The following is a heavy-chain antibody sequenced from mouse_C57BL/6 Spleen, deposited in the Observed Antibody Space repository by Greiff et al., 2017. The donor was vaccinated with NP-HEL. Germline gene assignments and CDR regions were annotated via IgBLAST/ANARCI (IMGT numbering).Heavy chain of an antibody. CDR2: IYPRSGNT. J-gene: IGHJ2*01. Sequence: VQLQQSGAELARPGASVKLSCKASGYTFTSSGISWVKQRTGQGLEWIGEIYPRSGNTYYNEKFKGKATLTADKSTRPAYMELRSRTPEDSAVYFCARWGTTVDDYWGQGTTLTVSS. D-gene: IGHD1-1*01. V-gene: IGHV1-81*01. CDR3: ARWGTTVDDY. CDR1: GYTFTSSG.